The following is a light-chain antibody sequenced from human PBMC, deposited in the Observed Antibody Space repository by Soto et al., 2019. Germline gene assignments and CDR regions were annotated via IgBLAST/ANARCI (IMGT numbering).Light chain of an antibody. CDR1: SSDVGGYNY. Sequence: QSALTQPASASGSPGRSVTISCTGTSSDVGGYNYVSWYQQHPGKAPKLMIYDVTERPSGVPDRFSGSKSGNTASLTVSGLQAEDEADYYCSSYAGSNNLVFGTGTKVTVL. V-gene: IGLV2-8*01. CDR2: DVT. CDR3: SSYAGSNNLV. J-gene: IGLJ1*01.